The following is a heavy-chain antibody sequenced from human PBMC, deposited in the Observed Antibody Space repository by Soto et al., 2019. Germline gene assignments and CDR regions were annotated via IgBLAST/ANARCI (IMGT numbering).Heavy chain of an antibody. CDR2: IYRGTT. J-gene: IGHJ4*02. D-gene: IGHD3-22*01. V-gene: IGHV3-66*01. CDR1: GFTVSDNY. Sequence: EVQLVESGGGLVQPGGSLRLSCAASGFTVSDNYMNWVRQAPGTGLEWVAVIYRGTTYYADSVKGRFTISRDNSKNTLYLQMRSLRPEDMAVYYCARDVDGRDYDSTGYSFDYWGQGTLVAVSS. CDR3: ARDVDGRDYDSTGYSFDY.